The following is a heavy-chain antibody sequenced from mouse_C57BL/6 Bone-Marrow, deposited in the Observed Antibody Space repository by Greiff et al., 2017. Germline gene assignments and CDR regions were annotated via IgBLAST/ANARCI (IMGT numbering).Heavy chain of an antibody. CDR2: ISDGGSYT. V-gene: IGHV5-4*01. J-gene: IGHJ1*03. D-gene: IGHD2-2*01. CDR1: GFTFSSYA. Sequence: DVQLVESGGGLVKPGGSLKLSCAASGFTFSSYAMSWVRQTPEKRLEWVATISDGGSYTYYTDNVKGQFTISRDTAKNNLYLQMSHLKSEDTAVYYCARGWLPYWYLDVWGTGTTVTVSS. CDR3: ARGWLPYWYLDV.